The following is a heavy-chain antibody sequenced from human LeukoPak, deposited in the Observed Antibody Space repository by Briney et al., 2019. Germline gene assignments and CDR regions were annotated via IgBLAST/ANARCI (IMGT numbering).Heavy chain of an antibody. CDR2: ISYDGSNK. Sequence: GGSLRLSCAASGFTFSSYWMHWVRQAPGKGLEWVAVISYDGSNKYYADSVKGRFTISRDNSKNTLYLQMNSLRAEDTAVYYCAKLIGYCSGGSCGGFDYWGQGTLVTVSS. CDR3: AKLIGYCSGGSCGGFDY. J-gene: IGHJ4*02. CDR1: GFTFSSYW. D-gene: IGHD2-15*01. V-gene: IGHV3-30*18.